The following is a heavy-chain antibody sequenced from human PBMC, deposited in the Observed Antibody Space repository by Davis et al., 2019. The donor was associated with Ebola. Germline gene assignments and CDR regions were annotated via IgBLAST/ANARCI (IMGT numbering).Heavy chain of an antibody. D-gene: IGHD3-10*01. J-gene: IGHJ6*03. Sequence: GESLKISCKASGYKFNNYWIGWVRQMPGKGLEWMGIIYPADSDTRYSPSFQGHVTISADKSINTAYLQWSSLKASDTAVYYCAGSGRYRDYYMDVWGKGTTVTVSS. CDR3: AGSGRYRDYYMDV. V-gene: IGHV5-51*01. CDR1: GYKFNNYW. CDR2: IYPADSDT.